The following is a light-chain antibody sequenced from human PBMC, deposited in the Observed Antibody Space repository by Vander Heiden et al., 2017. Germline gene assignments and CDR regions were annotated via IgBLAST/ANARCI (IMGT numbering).Light chain of an antibody. Sequence: DIQLTQSPSFLSASVGDRVTITCRASQGVSTHLAWYQQKPGKAPKLLIYAASTLQSGVPARFSGSGSGTEFTLTISSLQPEDFATYHCHRVKTYPRTFGQGTKVEIK. V-gene: IGKV1-9*01. CDR3: HRVKTYPRT. J-gene: IGKJ1*01. CDR1: QGVSTH. CDR2: AAS.